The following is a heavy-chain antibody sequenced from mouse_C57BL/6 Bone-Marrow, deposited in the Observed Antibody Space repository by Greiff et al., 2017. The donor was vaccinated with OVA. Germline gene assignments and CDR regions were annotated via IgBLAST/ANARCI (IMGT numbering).Heavy chain of an antibody. Sequence: VQLQQSGAELVRPGASVTLSCKASGYTFTDYELHWVKQTPVHGLEWIGAIDPETGGTAYNQKFKGKAILTADKSSSTAYMELRSLTSEDSAVYYCARRAGSSYSGYWGQGTTLTVSS. V-gene: IGHV1-15*01. CDR2: IDPETGGT. D-gene: IGHD1-1*01. CDR3: ARRAGSSYSGY. CDR1: GYTFTDYE. J-gene: IGHJ2*01.